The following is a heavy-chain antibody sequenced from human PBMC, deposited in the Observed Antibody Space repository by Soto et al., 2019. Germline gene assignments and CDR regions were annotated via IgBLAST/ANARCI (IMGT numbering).Heavy chain of an antibody. CDR3: ARDCQNSTDGFDI. CDR1: GFTYSSHG. CDR2: LSRGGGST. Sequence: EAQLLESGGELIQPGGSLRLSCAASGFTYSSHGMSWVRQAPGKGLEWIAGLSRGGGSTYYADSVKGRFTISRDNSKNTLDLIMHSLRVEATSLYYCARDCQNSTDGFDIWGQGTMVTVSS. D-gene: IGHD6-13*01. V-gene: IGHV3-23*01. J-gene: IGHJ3*02.